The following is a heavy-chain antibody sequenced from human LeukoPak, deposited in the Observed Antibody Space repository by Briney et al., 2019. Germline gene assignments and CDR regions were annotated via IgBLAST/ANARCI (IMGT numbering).Heavy chain of an antibody. CDR1: GGTFSNYA. CDR2: ITPFLDIA. V-gene: IGHV1-69*04. CDR3: ASGEGCRSNSCTLVY. D-gene: IGHD2-2*01. Sequence: SVKVTSQASGGTFSNYAISWVRQAPGQGLEWMGRITPFLDIADYAQKFQGRVTFTANKSTSTAYMEVSSLRSEDTAVYYCASGEGCRSNSCTLVYWGQGTVVTVSS. J-gene: IGHJ4*02.